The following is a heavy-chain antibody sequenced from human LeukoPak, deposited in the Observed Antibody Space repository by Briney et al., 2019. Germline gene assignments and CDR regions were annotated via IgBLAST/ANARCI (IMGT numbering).Heavy chain of an antibody. D-gene: IGHD6-19*01. CDR1: GFTFSSYA. J-gene: IGHJ4*02. CDR3: AKDGTPHLIAVAGTTGDYFDY. V-gene: IGHV3-64*01. Sequence: GGSLRLSCAASGFTFSSYAMHWVRQAPGKGLEYVSAISSNGGSTYYANSVKGRFTISRDNSKNTLYLQMNSLRAEDTAVYYCAKDGTPHLIAVAGTTGDYFDYWGQGTLVTVSS. CDR2: ISSNGGST.